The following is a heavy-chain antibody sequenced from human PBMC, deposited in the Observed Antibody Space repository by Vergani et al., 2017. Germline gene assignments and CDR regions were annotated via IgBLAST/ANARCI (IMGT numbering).Heavy chain of an antibody. D-gene: IGHD6-19*01. CDR3: AKDRGIAVAYYDGMDV. CDR1: GFTFSSYG. V-gene: IGHV3-33*06. Sequence: QVQLVESGGGVVQPGRSLRLSCAASGFTFSSYGMHWVRQAPGKGLEWVAVIWYDGSNKYYADSVKRRVTISRDNSKNTLYLQMNSLRAEDTAVYYCAKDRGIAVAYYDGMDVWGQGTTVTVSS. J-gene: IGHJ6*02. CDR2: IWYDGSNK.